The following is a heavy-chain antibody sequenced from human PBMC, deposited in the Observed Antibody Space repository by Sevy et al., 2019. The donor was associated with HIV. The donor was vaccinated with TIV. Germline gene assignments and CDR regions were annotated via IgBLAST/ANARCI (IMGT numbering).Heavy chain of an antibody. J-gene: IGHJ6*02. Sequence: GGSLRLSCAASGFTFSSYSMNWVRQAPGKGLEWVSYISSSSSTIYYADSVKGRFTISRDNAKNSLYLQMNSLRAEDTAVYYCAGHGYCSSTSCYVGYYYYYYGMDVWGQGTTVTVSS. V-gene: IGHV3-48*01. D-gene: IGHD2-2*01. CDR1: GFTFSSYS. CDR3: AGHGYCSSTSCYVGYYYYYYGMDV. CDR2: ISSSSSTI.